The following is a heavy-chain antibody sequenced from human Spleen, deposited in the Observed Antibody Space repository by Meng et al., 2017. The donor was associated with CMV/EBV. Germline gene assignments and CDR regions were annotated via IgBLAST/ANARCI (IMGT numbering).Heavy chain of an antibody. J-gene: IGHJ6*02. Sequence: GSLRLSCAVYGGSFSGYYWSWIRQPSGKGLEWIGEINHSGSTNYNPSLKSRVTISVDMSKNQFTLKLSSVTAADTAVYYCAKIFPSDYYKYAMDVWGQGTTVTVSS. V-gene: IGHV4-34*01. CDR2: INHSGST. D-gene: IGHD3-3*01. CDR1: GGSFSGYY. CDR3: AKIFPSDYYKYAMDV.